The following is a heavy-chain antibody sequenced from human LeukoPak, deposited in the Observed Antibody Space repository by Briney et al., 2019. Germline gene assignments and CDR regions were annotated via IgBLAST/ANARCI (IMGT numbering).Heavy chain of an antibody. CDR2: IKQDGSKK. D-gene: IGHD3-22*01. J-gene: IGHJ4*02. Sequence: GGSLRLSCAASGFTFSSHWMTWVRQAPGKGLEWVANIKQDGSKKNYVDSVKGRFTISRDSTKNSLYLQMNSLRAEDTAVYYCATPLDYYDSSGYHQGGDWGQGTLVTVSS. CDR1: GFTFSSHW. CDR3: ATPLDYYDSSGYHQGGD. V-gene: IGHV3-7*03.